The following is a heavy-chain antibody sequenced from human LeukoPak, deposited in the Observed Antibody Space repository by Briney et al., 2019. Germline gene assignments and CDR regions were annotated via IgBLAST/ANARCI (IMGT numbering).Heavy chain of an antibody. Sequence: PGGSLRLSCAASGFTFSSYWMSWVRRAPGKGLEWVANIKQDGSEKYYVDSVKGRFTISRDNAKNSLYLQMNSLRAEDTAVYYCARSDGYSYESYYFDYWGQGTLVTVSS. V-gene: IGHV3-7*01. D-gene: IGHD5-18*01. J-gene: IGHJ4*02. CDR3: ARSDGYSYESYYFDY. CDR1: GFTFSSYW. CDR2: IKQDGSEK.